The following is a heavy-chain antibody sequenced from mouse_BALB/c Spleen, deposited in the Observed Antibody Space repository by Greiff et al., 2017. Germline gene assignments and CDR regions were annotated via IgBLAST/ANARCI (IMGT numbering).Heavy chain of an antibody. CDR1: SYTFTDYA. D-gene: IGHD2-14*01. CDR2: ISTYYGNT. Sequence: QVQLQQSGPELVRPGVSVKISCKGSSYTFTDYAMHWVKQSHAKSLEWIGVISTYYGNTNYNQKFKGKATMTVDKSSSTAYMELARLTSEDSAVYYSARDYRYGEIAYWGQGTLVTVSA. J-gene: IGHJ3*01. V-gene: IGHV1-67*01. CDR3: ARDYRYGEIAY.